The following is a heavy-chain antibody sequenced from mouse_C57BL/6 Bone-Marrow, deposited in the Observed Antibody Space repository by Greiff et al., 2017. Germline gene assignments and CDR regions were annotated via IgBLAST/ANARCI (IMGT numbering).Heavy chain of an antibody. CDR3: AREITTVGDYAMDY. J-gene: IGHJ4*01. CDR2: ISYDGSN. D-gene: IGHD1-1*01. CDR1: GYSITSGYY. Sequence: EVQLVESGPGLVKPSQSLSLTCSVTGYSITSGYYWNWIRQFPGNKLEWMGYISYDGSNNYNPSLPNRISITRDTSKNQFFLKLNSVTTEDTATYYCAREITTVGDYAMDYWGQGTSVTVSS. V-gene: IGHV3-6*01.